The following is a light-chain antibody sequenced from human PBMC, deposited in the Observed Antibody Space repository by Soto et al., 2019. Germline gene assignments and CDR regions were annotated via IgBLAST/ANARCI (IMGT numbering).Light chain of an antibody. Sequence: IVVTQSPATLSLSPGEGATLSCRVSENVGLNFAWYQHKPGQAPRLLIHTASYRATGVPARFSGSGSHTDFTLTISSLEPEDVAVYYCQERGRWPRAAFGGGTRVDIK. CDR3: QERGRWPRAA. J-gene: IGKJ4*01. V-gene: IGKV3-11*01. CDR1: ENVGLN. CDR2: TAS.